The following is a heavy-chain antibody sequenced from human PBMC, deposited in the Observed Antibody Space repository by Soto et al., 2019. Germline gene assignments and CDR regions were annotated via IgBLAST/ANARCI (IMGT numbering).Heavy chain of an antibody. J-gene: IGHJ6*04. V-gene: IGHV3-23*01. Sequence: PGGSLRLSCAASGVTFSSYAMSWVRQAPGKGLEWVSAISGSGGSTYYADSVKGRFTISRDNSKNTLYLQMNSLRAEDTAVYYCAKDRARGYYDFLIVYGLHYHYNCMDVRCKG. CDR3: AKDRARGYYDFLIVYGLHYHYNCMDV. CDR1: GVTFSSYA. D-gene: IGHD3-3*01. CDR2: ISGSGGST.